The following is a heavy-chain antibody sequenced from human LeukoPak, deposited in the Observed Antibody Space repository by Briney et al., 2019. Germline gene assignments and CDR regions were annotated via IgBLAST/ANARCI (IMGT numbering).Heavy chain of an antibody. Sequence: GASVKVSCKASGYTFTSYAMHWVRQAPGQGLEWMGWISAYNGNTNYAQKLQGRVTMTTDTSTSTAYMELRSLRSDDTAVYYCARVAAYGDLPDYWGQGTLVTVSS. CDR3: ARVAAYGDLPDY. V-gene: IGHV1-18*01. D-gene: IGHD4-17*01. CDR2: ISAYNGNT. J-gene: IGHJ4*02. CDR1: GYTFTSYA.